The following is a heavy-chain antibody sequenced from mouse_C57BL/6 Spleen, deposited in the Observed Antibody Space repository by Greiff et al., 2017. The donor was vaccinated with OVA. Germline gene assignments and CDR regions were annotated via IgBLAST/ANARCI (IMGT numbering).Heavy chain of an antibody. D-gene: IGHD1-1*01. CDR3: ARDLYGSSDDY. Sequence: QVQLQQPGAELVKPGASVKMSCKASGYTFTSYWITWVKQRPGQGLEWIGDIYPGSGSTKSNEKFKSKATLTVDTSSSTAYMQLSSLTSEVSAVYSCARDLYGSSDDYWGQGTTLTVSS. CDR1: GYTFTSYW. V-gene: IGHV1-55*01. J-gene: IGHJ2*01. CDR2: IYPGSGST.